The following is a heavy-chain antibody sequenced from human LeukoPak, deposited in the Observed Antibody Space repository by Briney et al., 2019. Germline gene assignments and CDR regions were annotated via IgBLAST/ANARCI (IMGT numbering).Heavy chain of an antibody. Sequence: NPGGSLRLSCAASGFTFSSYSMNWVRQAPGKGLEWVSSISSSSSYIYYADSVKGRFTISRDNAKNSLYLQMNSLRAEDTAVYYCARGPAVRWGGGAFDIWGQGTMVTVSS. CDR2: ISSSSSYI. CDR1: GFTFSSYS. V-gene: IGHV3-21*01. J-gene: IGHJ3*02. CDR3: ARGPAVRWGGGAFDI. D-gene: IGHD4-23*01.